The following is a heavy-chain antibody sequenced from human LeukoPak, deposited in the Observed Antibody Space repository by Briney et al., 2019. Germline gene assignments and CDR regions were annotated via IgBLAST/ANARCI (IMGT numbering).Heavy chain of an antibody. D-gene: IGHD3-22*01. CDR1: GYTFTSYD. CDR3: ARMYHYDSTGLRDAFDI. V-gene: IGHV1-8*01. CDR2: MNPNSGNT. J-gene: IGHJ3*02. Sequence: GASVKVSCKASGYTFTSYDINWVRQATGQGLEWMGWMNPNSGNTGCAQKFQGRVTMTTDTVTSAAYMELRSLRSDDTAMYYCARMYHYDSTGLRDAFDIWGQGTMVTVSS.